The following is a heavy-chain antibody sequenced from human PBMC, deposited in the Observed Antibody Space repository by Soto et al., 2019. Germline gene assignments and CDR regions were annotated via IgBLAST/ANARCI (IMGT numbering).Heavy chain of an antibody. CDR3: ARVPDR. CDR1: GGSISSRGYS. D-gene: IGHD2-2*01. CDR2: IYHSGST. Sequence: PSQTLSLTCAVSGGSISSRGYSWSWIRQPPGKGLEWIGYIYHSGSTYYNPSLKSRVTISVDRSKSQFSLKLSSVTAADTAVYYCARVPDRWGQGTLVTVSS. J-gene: IGHJ5*02. V-gene: IGHV4-30-2*01.